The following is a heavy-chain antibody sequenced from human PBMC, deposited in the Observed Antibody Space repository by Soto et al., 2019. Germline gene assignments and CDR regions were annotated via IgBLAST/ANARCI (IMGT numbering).Heavy chain of an antibody. D-gene: IGHD5-12*01. CDR2: IWYDGSNK. CDR1: GFTFSSYG. V-gene: IGHV3-33*01. Sequence: QVQLVESGGGVVQPGRSLRLSCAASGFTFSSYGMHWVRQAPGKGLEWVAVIWYDGSNKYYADSVKGRFTISRDNSKNTLYLQMNSVRAEDTAVYYCARDSGYDNYFDYWGQGTLVTVSS. CDR3: ARDSGYDNYFDY. J-gene: IGHJ4*02.